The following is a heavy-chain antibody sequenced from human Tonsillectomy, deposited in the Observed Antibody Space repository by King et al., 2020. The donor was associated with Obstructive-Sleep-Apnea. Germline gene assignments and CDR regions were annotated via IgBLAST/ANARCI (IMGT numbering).Heavy chain of an antibody. CDR3: ARPHDYGGIFDY. V-gene: IGHV3-48*02. D-gene: IGHD4-23*01. Sequence: VQLVESGGDLVQPGGSLRLSCAASGFTFSTYSMNWVRQAPGKGLEWVSYISSSLSTIYYADSVKGRFTISRDNAKKLLYLQMNDLRDEDTAVYYCARPHDYGGIFDYWGQGTLVIVSS. J-gene: IGHJ4*02. CDR2: ISSSLSTI. CDR1: GFTFSTYS.